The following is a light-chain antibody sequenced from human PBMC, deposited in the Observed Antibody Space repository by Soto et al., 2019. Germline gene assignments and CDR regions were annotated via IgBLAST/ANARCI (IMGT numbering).Light chain of an antibody. CDR3: QQYYRYPVT. V-gene: IGKV1-5*01. CDR2: DVS. CDR1: QSPNNW. Sequence: DSQLTQYPSTLSASVGERVTITCRASQSPNNWMAWYQQKSGKAPKLLIYDVSTLASGVPSRFSGSVSGTECALTISSLQPDDSATCYCQQYYRYPVTFGQGTKVEVK. J-gene: IGKJ2*01.